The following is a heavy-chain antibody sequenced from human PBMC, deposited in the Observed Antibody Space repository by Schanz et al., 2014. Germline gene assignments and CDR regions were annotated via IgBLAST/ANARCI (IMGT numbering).Heavy chain of an antibody. CDR2: ISGYNGNT. J-gene: IGHJ6*02. CDR1: GYSFTSYG. V-gene: IGHV1-18*01. Sequence: QVQLVQSGAEVKRPGVSVKVSCKASGYSFTSYGITWVRQAPGQGLERMGWISGYNGNTNYAQRFKGRVTMTTDTSTSTAYMELSSLRSQDTAVYYCATAEDASGSYGLPACGVWGQGTTVTVSS. D-gene: IGHD3-10*01. CDR3: ATAEDASGSYGLPACGV.